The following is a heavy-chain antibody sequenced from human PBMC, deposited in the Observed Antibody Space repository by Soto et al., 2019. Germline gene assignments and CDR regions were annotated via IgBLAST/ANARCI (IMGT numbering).Heavy chain of an antibody. V-gene: IGHV3-15*07. CDR2: IRSNADGGTT. J-gene: IGHJ4*02. D-gene: IGHD3-3*01. CDR1: GFTFSNAW. Sequence: EGQLVESGGGLVKPGGSLRLSCAASGFTFSNAWMNWVRQAPGKGLEWVGRIRSNADGGTTDYAAPVKGRFTFSRDDSENTLFLQMNSPKTEDTAVYYCTTSIFGVGTGHWGQGTLVTVSS. CDR3: TTSIFGVGTGH.